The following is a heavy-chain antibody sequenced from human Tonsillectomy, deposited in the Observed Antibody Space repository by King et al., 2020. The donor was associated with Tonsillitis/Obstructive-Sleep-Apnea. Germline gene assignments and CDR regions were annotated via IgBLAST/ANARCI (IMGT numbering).Heavy chain of an antibody. CDR1: GYIFSNYA. V-gene: IGHV1-3*01. D-gene: IGHD3-3*01. Sequence: VQLVQSGAEVKEPGASVKVSCKASGYIFSNYAMHWVRQAPGQRLEWMGWINAGNGNTKYSQKFQGRVTITRDTSASTAYMELRSLRSEDTAVYYCAIPWSGYYCFDYWGQGTLVTVSS. CDR2: INAGNGNT. J-gene: IGHJ4*02. CDR3: AIPWSGYYCFDY.